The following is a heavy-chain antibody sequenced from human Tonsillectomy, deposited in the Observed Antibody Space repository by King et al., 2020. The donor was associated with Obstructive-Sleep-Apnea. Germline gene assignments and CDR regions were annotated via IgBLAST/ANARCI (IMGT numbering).Heavy chain of an antibody. Sequence: VQLVESGGALVQPGGSLRLSCAASGFTFSSYWMHLVRQAPVKGLVWVSRINPGGSVSIYADSVKGRFTISRDNAKNTLYLQMNDLRPGDTARYYCARPTVTLEYWGQGSQVTVSS. J-gene: IGHJ4*02. CDR2: INPGGSVS. D-gene: IGHD4-17*01. CDR1: GFTFSSYW. CDR3: ARPTVTLEY. V-gene: IGHV3-74*01.